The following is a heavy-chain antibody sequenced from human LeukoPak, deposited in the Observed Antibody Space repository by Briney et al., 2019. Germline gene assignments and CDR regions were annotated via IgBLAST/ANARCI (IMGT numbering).Heavy chain of an antibody. Sequence: SQTLSLTCTVSGGSISSDGYYWSWIRQHPGQGLEWIGYIYYSGSTYYNPSLKSRVTISVDTSKNQFSVRLSSVTAADTAVYYCARVYGVAAAGYFDYWGQGTLVTVSS. D-gene: IGHD6-13*01. CDR2: IYYSGST. CDR3: ARVYGVAAAGYFDY. CDR1: GGSISSDGYY. V-gene: IGHV4-31*03. J-gene: IGHJ4*02.